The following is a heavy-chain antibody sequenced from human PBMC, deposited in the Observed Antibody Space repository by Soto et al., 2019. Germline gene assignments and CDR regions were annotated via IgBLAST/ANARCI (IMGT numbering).Heavy chain of an antibody. CDR3: VRARNNSFDY. J-gene: IGHJ4*02. D-gene: IGHD1-20*01. CDR1: GGSISSNY. Sequence: QVQLQESGPGLVKPSETLSLTCSVSGGSISSNYWSWIRQPPGKGLEWIGYIYYSGSTNYNPSLKGRVTISVNTSKNQFSLKLSSVTAADTAVYYCVRARNNSFDYWGQGTLVTGSS. CDR2: IYYSGST. V-gene: IGHV4-59*01.